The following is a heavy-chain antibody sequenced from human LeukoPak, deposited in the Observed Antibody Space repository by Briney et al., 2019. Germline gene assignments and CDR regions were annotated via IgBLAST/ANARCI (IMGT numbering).Heavy chain of an antibody. CDR2: INPNSGGT. J-gene: IGHJ5*02. CDR3: ARGWGSYRSRWFDP. D-gene: IGHD3-16*02. Sequence: ASVKVSCKASGYTFTGYYMHWVRQAPGQGLEWMGWINPNSGGTNYAQKFQGRVTMTRDTPISTAYMELSRLRSDDTAVYYCARGWGSYRSRWFDPWGQGTLVTVSS. CDR1: GYTFTGYY. V-gene: IGHV1-2*02.